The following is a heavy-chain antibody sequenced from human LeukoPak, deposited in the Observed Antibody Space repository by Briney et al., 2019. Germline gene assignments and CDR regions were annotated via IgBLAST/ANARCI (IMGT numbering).Heavy chain of an antibody. CDR1: GDSISSSSYY. D-gene: IGHD2-21*02. CDR3: ARSPPLAYCGGDCSYYFDY. CDR2: IYYSGST. V-gene: IGHV4-39*07. J-gene: IGHJ4*02. Sequence: SETLSLTCTVSGDSISSSSYYWGWIRQPPGKGLEWIGSIYYSGSTYYNPSLKSRVTISVDTSENQFSLKLSSVTAADTAVYYCARSPPLAYCGGDCSYYFDYWGQGTLVTVSS.